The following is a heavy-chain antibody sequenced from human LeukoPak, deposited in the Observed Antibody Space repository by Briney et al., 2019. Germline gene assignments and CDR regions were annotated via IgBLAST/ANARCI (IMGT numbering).Heavy chain of an antibody. J-gene: IGHJ6*03. CDR2: IIPIFGTA. CDR3: ARGGIAAAGLTSSYYMDV. CDR1: GGTFNIYA. V-gene: IGHV1-69*05. Sequence: EASVKVSCTASGGTFNIYAISWVRQAPGQGLEWMGGIIPIFGTANYAQKFQGRVTITTDESTSTAYMELSSLRSEDTAVYYCARGGIAAAGLTSSYYMDVWGKGTTVTVSS. D-gene: IGHD6-13*01.